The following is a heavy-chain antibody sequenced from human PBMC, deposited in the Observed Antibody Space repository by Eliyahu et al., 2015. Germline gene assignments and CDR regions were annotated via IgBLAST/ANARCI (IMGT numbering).Heavy chain of an antibody. CDR2: INWNSGTI. Sequence: EVQLVESGGGLAQPGRSLRLSCAASGFVFEDYAMNWVRQSPGKGLGWVSGINWNSGTIAYAXXVRGRFTISRDNAKQSLFLQMDSLRPEDAALYYCAKDLSYDINVHLDHWGQGTLVTVSS. V-gene: IGHV3-9*01. D-gene: IGHD3-22*01. CDR3: AKDLSYDINVHLDH. J-gene: IGHJ1*01. CDR1: GFVFEDYA.